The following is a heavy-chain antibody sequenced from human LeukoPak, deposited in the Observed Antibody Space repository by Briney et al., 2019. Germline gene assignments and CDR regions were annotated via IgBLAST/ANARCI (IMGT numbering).Heavy chain of an antibody. Sequence: ASVKVSCKASGYTFTSYGISWVRQAPGQGLEWMGIINPSGGSTSYAQKFQGRVTMTRDTSTSTVYMELSSLRSEDTAVYYCARASSSGYYSYLFDYWGQGTLVTVSS. CDR1: GYTFTSYG. CDR3: ARASSSGYYSYLFDY. V-gene: IGHV1-46*01. CDR2: INPSGGST. D-gene: IGHD3-22*01. J-gene: IGHJ4*02.